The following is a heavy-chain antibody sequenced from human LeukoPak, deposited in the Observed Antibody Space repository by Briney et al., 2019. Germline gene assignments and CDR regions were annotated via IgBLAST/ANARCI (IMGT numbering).Heavy chain of an antibody. V-gene: IGHV3-21*01. CDR2: ISSSSSYI. CDR1: GFTFSSYS. J-gene: IGHJ5*02. D-gene: IGHD3-10*01. Sequence: GGSLRLSCAASGFTFSSYSMNWVRQAPGKGLEWVSSISSSSSYIYYADSVKGQFTISRDNAKNSLYLQMNSLRAEDTAVYYCARDVRGFGDRGFDPWGQGTLVTVSS. CDR3: ARDVRGFGDRGFDP.